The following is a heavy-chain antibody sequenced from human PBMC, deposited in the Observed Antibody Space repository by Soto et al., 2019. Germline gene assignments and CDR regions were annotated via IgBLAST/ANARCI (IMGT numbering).Heavy chain of an antibody. V-gene: IGHV1-69*02. D-gene: IGHD2-15*01. CDR1: GGTFSSYT. CDR3: ASGPVVVVAAPNYYYYYGMDV. J-gene: IGHJ6*02. CDR2: IIPILGIA. Sequence: QVQLVQSGAEVKKPGSSVKVSCKASGGTFSSYTISWVRQAPGQGLEWMGRIIPILGIANYAQKFQGRVTITADKSTITAYMELSRLRSEDTAVYYCASGPVVVVAAPNYYYYYGMDVWGQGTTVTVSS.